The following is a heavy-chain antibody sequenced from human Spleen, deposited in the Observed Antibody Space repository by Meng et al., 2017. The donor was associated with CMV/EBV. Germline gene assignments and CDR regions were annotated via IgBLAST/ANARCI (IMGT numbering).Heavy chain of an antibody. Sequence: SETLSLTCAVYGGSFRGYYWSWIRQPPGKGLEWLGEVIHSGSSNYNPSLKSRVSIAVDTSKNQFSLRLNSVTAADTAVYYCARDVGAAESHWGQGTLVTVSS. V-gene: IGHV4-34*12. CDR2: VIHSGSS. J-gene: IGHJ4*02. CDR1: GGSFRGYY. CDR3: ARDVGAAESH. D-gene: IGHD6-13*01.